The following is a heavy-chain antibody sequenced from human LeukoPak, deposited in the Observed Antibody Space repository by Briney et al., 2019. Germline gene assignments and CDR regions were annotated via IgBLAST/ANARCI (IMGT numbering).Heavy chain of an antibody. J-gene: IGHJ4*02. D-gene: IGHD6-13*01. V-gene: IGHV3-30-3*02. CDR2: ISYDGSNK. CDR3: AKQSAGSAAWYSLHYDF. Sequence: GGSLRLSCAASGFTFSSYAMHWVRQAPGKGLEWVAVISYDGSNKYYADSVKGRFTISRDNSKDTLYLQMNGLRAEDTAVYLCAKQSAGSAAWYSLHYDFWGQGTLVTVSS. CDR1: GFTFSSYA.